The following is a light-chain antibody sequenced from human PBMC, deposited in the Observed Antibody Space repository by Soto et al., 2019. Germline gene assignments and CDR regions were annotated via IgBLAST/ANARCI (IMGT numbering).Light chain of an antibody. Sequence: QSVLTQPPSASGTPGQRVTISCSGSFSNIGDNTVNWHQQVPGTAPKLLIYSDDQRPSGVPDRFSGSKSGTSASLAISGLQSEDEADYYCSAWDDSLNGVMFGGGTKLTVL. CDR2: SDD. CDR1: FSNIGDNT. V-gene: IGLV1-44*01. J-gene: IGLJ3*02. CDR3: SAWDDSLNGVM.